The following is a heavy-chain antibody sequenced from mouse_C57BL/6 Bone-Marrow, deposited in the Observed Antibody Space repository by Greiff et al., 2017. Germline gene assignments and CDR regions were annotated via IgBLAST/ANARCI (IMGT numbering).Heavy chain of an antibody. J-gene: IGHJ2*01. CDR3: ARKSNYNY. V-gene: IGHV1-64*01. D-gene: IGHD2-5*01. Sequence: VQLQQPGAELVKPGASVKLSCKASGYTFTSYWMHWVKQRPGQGLEWIGMIHPNSGSTNYNENFKSKATLTVDKSSSTAYMQLSSLTSEDSAVYYCARKSNYNYWGQGTTLTVSS. CDR1: GYTFTSYW. CDR2: IHPNSGST.